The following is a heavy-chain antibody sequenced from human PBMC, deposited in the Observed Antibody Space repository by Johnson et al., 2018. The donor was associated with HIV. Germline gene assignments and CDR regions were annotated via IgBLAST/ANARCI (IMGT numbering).Heavy chain of an antibody. D-gene: IGHD6-19*01. CDR1: GLTFSSYW. Sequence: VQLVESGGGLVKPGGSLRLSCAASGLTFSSYWMHWVRQAPGKGLVWVSRIYRDGSDSAYADSVKGRFTISRDNAKKTLYLQMNSLRAEDTAVYYCARKQWLEVPSDARDVWGQGTMVTVSS. J-gene: IGHJ3*01. CDR3: ARKQWLEVPSDARDV. CDR2: IYRDGSDS. V-gene: IGHV3-74*03.